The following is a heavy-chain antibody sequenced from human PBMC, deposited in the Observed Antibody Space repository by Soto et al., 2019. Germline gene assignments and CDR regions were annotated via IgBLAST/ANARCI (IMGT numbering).Heavy chain of an antibody. D-gene: IGHD1-1*01. Sequence: SVKVSCRXSGGTFSSYTISWVRQAPGQGLEWMGRIIPILGIANYAQKFQGRVTITADKSTSTAYMELSSLRSEDTAVYYCARPFTEQEEYFQHWGQGTLVTVSS. J-gene: IGHJ1*01. CDR1: GGTFSSYT. V-gene: IGHV1-69*02. CDR3: ARPFTEQEEYFQH. CDR2: IIPILGIA.